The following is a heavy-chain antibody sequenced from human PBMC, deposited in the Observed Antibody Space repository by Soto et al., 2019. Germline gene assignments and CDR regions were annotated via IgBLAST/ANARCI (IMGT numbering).Heavy chain of an antibody. D-gene: IGHD6-19*01. CDR3: AKDQSSGWYGVGGMDV. CDR2: ISGSGGST. V-gene: IGHV3-23*04. CDR1: GFTFSSYS. J-gene: IGHJ6*02. Sequence: EVQLVESGGGLVQPGGSLRLSCAASGFTFSSYSMNWVRQAPGKGLEWVSAISGSGGSTYYADSVKGRFTISRDNSKNTLYLQMNSLRAEDTAVYYCAKDQSSGWYGVGGMDVWGQGTTVTVSS.